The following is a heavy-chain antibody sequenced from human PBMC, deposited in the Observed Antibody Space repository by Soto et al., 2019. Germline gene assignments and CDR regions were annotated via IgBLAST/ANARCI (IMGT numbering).Heavy chain of an antibody. CDR3: ARGPLFEYSSSSPFFYYYYGMDV. CDR2: ISAYNGNT. J-gene: IGHJ6*02. Sequence: ASVKVSCKASGYTFTSYGISWVRQAPGQGLEWMGWISAYNGNTNYAQKLQGRVTMATDTSTSTAYMELRSLRSEDTAVYYCARGPLFEYSSSSPFFYYYYGMDVWGQGTTVTVSS. D-gene: IGHD6-6*01. CDR1: GYTFTSYG. V-gene: IGHV1-18*01.